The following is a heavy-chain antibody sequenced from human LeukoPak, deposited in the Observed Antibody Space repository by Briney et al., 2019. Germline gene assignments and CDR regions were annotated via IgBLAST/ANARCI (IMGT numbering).Heavy chain of an antibody. CDR2: VDIGVYDT. CDR1: GFTFSNYA. CDR3: ARGGISMTGLDY. J-gene: IGHJ4*02. D-gene: IGHD3-9*01. V-gene: IGHV3-23*01. Sequence: SGGSLRLSCAASGFTFSNYAMTWVRQAPGKGLEWVSSVDIGVYDTYYADSVKGRFTISRDNSKNTIYLQMSSLRGEDTALYYCARGGISMTGLDYWGQGTLVTASS.